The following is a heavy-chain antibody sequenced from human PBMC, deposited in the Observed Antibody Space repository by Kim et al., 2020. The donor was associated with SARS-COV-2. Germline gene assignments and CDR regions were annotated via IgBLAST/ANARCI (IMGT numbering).Heavy chain of an antibody. J-gene: IGHJ4*02. D-gene: IGHD4-4*01. Sequence: GGSLRLSCAASGFTFSSYSMNWVRQAPGKGLEWVSSISSSSSYIYYADSVKGRFTISRDNAKNSLYLQMNSLRAEDTAVYYCARVSDDYSNYFDYWGQGTLVTVSS. CDR1: GFTFSSYS. CDR3: ARVSDDYSNYFDY. V-gene: IGHV3-21*01. CDR2: ISSSSSYI.